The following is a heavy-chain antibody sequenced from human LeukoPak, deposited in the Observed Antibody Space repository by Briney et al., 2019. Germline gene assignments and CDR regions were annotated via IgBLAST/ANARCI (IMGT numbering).Heavy chain of an antibody. V-gene: IGHV1-69*01. J-gene: IGHJ6*02. CDR2: IIPIFGTA. CDR3: ARDQYSSSWYVFTGMDV. CDR1: GGTFSSYA. Sequence: SVKVSCKASGGTFSSYAISWVRQAPGQGLEWMGGIIPIFGTASYAQKFQGRVTITADESTSTAYMELSSLRSEDTAVYYCARDQYSSSWYVFTGMDVWGQGTTVTVSS. D-gene: IGHD6-13*01.